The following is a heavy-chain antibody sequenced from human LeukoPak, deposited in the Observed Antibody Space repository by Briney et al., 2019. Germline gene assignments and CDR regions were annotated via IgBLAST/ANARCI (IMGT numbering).Heavy chain of an antibody. CDR2: IYHSGST. V-gene: IGHV4-4*02. CDR3: ASSDTASLPGLSFDY. Sequence: SETLSLTCAVSGGSISSSNWWSWVRQPPGKGLEWIGEIYHSGSTNYNPSLKSRVTISVDKSKNQFSLKLSSVTAADTAVYYCASSDTASLPGLSFDYWGQGTLVTVSS. D-gene: IGHD5-18*01. J-gene: IGHJ4*02. CDR1: GGSISSSNW.